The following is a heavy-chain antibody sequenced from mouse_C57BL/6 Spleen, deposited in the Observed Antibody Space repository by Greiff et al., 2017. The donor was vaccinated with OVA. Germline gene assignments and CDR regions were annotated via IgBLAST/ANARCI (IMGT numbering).Heavy chain of an antibody. J-gene: IGHJ3*01. D-gene: IGHD2-3*01. CDR1: GFNIKDYY. CDR3: ASYYGYFGGFAY. V-gene: IGHV14-2*01. CDR2: IDPEDGGT. Sequence: VQLKQSGAELVKPGASVKLSCTASGFNIKDYYMPWVKQRTEQGLEWIGRIDPEDGGTNYATKFQGKATITADTSSNTAYLQLSSLTSEDTAVYYCASYYGYFGGFAYWGQGTLVTVSA.